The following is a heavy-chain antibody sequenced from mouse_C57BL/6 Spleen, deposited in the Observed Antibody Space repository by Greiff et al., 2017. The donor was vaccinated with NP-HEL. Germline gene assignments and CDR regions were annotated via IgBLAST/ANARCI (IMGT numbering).Heavy chain of an antibody. CDR3: ASWAWGRGYYFDY. CDR1: GYTFTSYW. V-gene: IGHV1-52*01. CDR2: IDPSDSET. D-gene: IGHD3-3*01. Sequence: VQLQQPGAELVRPGSSVKLSCKASGYTFTSYWMHWVKQRPIQGLEWIGNIDPSDSETHYNQKFKDKATLTVDKSSSTAYMQLSSLTSEDSAVYYCASWAWGRGYYFDYWGQGTTLTVSS. J-gene: IGHJ2*01.